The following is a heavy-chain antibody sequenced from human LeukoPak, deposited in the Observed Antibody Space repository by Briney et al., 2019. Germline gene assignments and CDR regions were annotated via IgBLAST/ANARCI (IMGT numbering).Heavy chain of an antibody. D-gene: IGHD3-22*01. CDR3: ASGSYYDSSGPAN. CDR2: INPSGGST. V-gene: IGHV1-46*01. Sequence: GASVKVSCKVSGYTLTELSMHWVRQAPGKGLEWMGIINPSGGSTSYAQKLQGRVTMTRDMSTSTVYMELSSLRSEDTAVYYCASGSYYDSSGPANWGQGTLVTVSS. CDR1: GYTLTELS. J-gene: IGHJ4*02.